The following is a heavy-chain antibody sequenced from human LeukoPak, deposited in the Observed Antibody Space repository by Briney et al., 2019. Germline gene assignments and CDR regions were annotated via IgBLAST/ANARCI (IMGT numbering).Heavy chain of an antibody. CDR3: ARDRSYYDILTGDKHSDY. J-gene: IGHJ4*02. D-gene: IGHD3-9*01. V-gene: IGHV1-3*01. Sequence: ASVKVSCKASGYTFTSYAMHWVRQAPGQRLEWMGWINAGNGNTKYSQKFQGRVTITRDTSASTAYMELSSLRSEDTAVYYCARDRSYYDILTGDKHSDYWGQGTLVTVSS. CDR1: GYTFTSYA. CDR2: INAGNGNT.